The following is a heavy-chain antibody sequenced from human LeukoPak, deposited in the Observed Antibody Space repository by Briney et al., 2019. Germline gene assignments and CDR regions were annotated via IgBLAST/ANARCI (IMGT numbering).Heavy chain of an antibody. Sequence: GGSLRLSCAASGLTFDDYAMHWVRQAPGKGLEWVSLINGDGDGTYYADSVKGRFTISRDSSKNSLFLQMNSLRTEDTALYYCAKDYCGGDCYLFHYWGQGTLVTVSS. D-gene: IGHD2-21*02. V-gene: IGHV3-43*02. J-gene: IGHJ4*02. CDR2: INGDGDGT. CDR3: AKDYCGGDCYLFHY. CDR1: GLTFDDYA.